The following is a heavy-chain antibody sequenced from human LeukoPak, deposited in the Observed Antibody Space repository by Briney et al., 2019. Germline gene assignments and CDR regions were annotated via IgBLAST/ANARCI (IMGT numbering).Heavy chain of an antibody. Sequence: SETLSLTCAVYGGSFSGYYWSWIRQPPGKGLEWIGEINHSGSTNYNPSLKSRVTISVDTSKNQFSLKLSSVTAADTAVYYCARVLWPASPCDYWGQGTLVTVSS. CDR2: INHSGST. CDR3: ARVLWPASPCDY. D-gene: IGHD2-21*01. J-gene: IGHJ4*02. CDR1: GGSFSGYY. V-gene: IGHV4-34*01.